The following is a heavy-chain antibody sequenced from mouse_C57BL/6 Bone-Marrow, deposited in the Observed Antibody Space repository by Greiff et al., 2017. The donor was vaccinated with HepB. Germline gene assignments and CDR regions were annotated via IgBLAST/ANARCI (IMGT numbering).Heavy chain of an antibody. D-gene: IGHD1-1*01. CDR3: ARSPTVVRWYFDV. CDR1: GYAFSSYW. J-gene: IGHJ1*03. V-gene: IGHV1-80*01. Sequence: QVQLKESGAELVKPGASVKISCKASGYAFSSYWMNWVKQRPGKGLEWIGQIYPGDGDTNYNGKFKGKATLTADKSSSTAYMQLSSLTSEDSAVYFCARSPTVVRWYFDVWGTGTTVTVSS. CDR2: IYPGDGDT.